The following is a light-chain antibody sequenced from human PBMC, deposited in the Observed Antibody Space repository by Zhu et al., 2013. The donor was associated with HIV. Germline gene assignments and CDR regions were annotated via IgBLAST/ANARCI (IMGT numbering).Light chain of an antibody. V-gene: IGKV1-5*03. J-gene: IGKJ1*01. CDR3: QHYHSFPWT. CDR1: QSIGAW. CDR2: EAS. Sequence: DIQMSQSPSTLSATVGDRATITCRASQSIGAWLAWYQQKAGKSPKLLIYEASTLEGGVPSRFSGSGSGTEFTLTISSLQPEDFATYYCQHYHSFPWTFGQGTKVEI.